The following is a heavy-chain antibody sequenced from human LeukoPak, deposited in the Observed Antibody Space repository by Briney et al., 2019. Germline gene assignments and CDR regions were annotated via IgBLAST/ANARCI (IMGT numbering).Heavy chain of an antibody. Sequence: PSETLSLTCTVSGGSISSSSYYWGWIRQPPGKGLEWIGSIYYSGSTYYNPSLKSRVTISVDTSKNQFSLKLSSVTAADTAVYYCARGVPAAMLVDYWGQGTLVTVSS. D-gene: IGHD2-2*01. CDR3: ARGVPAAMLVDY. CDR1: GGSISSSSYY. CDR2: IYYSGST. J-gene: IGHJ4*02. V-gene: IGHV4-39*07.